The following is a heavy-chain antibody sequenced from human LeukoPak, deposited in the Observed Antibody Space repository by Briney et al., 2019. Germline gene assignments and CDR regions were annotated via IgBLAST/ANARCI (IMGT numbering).Heavy chain of an antibody. Sequence: SETLSLTCTVSGGXISTYYCSWIRQPPGKGQEWIGYIYYSGSTNYNPSLKSRVTISLDTSKNQFSLRLSSVTAADTAVYYCARSYDSRGYYYYGMDVWGQGTTVTVSS. J-gene: IGHJ6*02. CDR3: ARSYDSRGYYYYGMDV. D-gene: IGHD3-22*01. CDR2: IYYSGST. V-gene: IGHV4-59*01. CDR1: GGXISTYY.